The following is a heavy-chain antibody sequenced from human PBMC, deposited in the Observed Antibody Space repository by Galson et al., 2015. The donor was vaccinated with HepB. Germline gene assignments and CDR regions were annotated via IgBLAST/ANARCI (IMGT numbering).Heavy chain of an antibody. CDR3: AKEIPPGRFGELVSYYYYGMDV. CDR2: ISYDGSNK. J-gene: IGHJ6*02. V-gene: IGHV3-30*18. D-gene: IGHD3-10*01. Sequence: SLRLSCAASGFTFSSYGMHWVRQAPGKGLEWVAVISYDGSNKYYADSVKGRFTISRDNSKNTLYLQMNSLRAEDTAVYYCAKEIPPGRFGELVSYYYYGMDVWGQGTTVTVSS. CDR1: GFTFSSYG.